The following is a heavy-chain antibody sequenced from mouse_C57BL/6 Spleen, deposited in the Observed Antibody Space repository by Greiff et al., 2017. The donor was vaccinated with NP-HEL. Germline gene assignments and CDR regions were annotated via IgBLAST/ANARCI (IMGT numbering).Heavy chain of an antibody. V-gene: IGHV1-31*01. CDR1: GYSFTGYY. D-gene: IGHD1-1*01. CDR3: ARRTVVATGGYFDV. Sequence: VQLQQSGPELVKPGASVKISCKASGYSFTGYYMHWVKQSHGNILDWIGYIYPYTGGSSYNQKFKGKATLTVDKSSSTAYIELRNLTSDDSAVYYCARRTVVATGGYFDVWGTGTTVTVSS. J-gene: IGHJ1*03. CDR2: IYPYTGGS.